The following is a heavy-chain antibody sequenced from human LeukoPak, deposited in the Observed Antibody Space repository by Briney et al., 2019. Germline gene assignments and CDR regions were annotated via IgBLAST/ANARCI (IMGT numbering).Heavy chain of an antibody. CDR3: ARSDGMASDY. D-gene: IGHD5-24*01. J-gene: IGHJ4*02. V-gene: IGHV4-39*01. CDR2: IYYRGST. CDR1: RGPISSSSYY. Sequence: PSETLSLTCSDPRGPISSSSYYRGWIRQPPWTRLEWTGSIYYRGSTYYTPSLKSRLTISVDTSKNQFSLKLSSVTAADTAVYYCARSDGMASDYWGQGTLVTVSS.